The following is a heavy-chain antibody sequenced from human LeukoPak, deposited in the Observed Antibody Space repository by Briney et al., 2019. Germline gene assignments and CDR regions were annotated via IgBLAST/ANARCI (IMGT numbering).Heavy chain of an antibody. J-gene: IGHJ3*02. Sequence: GGSLRLSCAASGFTFSRYSMNWVRQAPGHGLEWFSSISSYSSHMYHPLSVKGRFTISRHNPKNLLYLQMNSLRAEDTGGYYCGIYCSGGRCSRAFDIWGQGTTVTVSS. D-gene: IGHD2-15*01. CDR3: GIYCSGGRCSRAFDI. CDR1: GFTFSRYS. V-gene: IGHV3-21*01. CDR2: ISSYSSHM.